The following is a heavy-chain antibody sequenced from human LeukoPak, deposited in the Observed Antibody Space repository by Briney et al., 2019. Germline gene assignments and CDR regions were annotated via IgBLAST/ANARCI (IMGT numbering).Heavy chain of an antibody. CDR1: GGTFSSYA. V-gene: IGHV1-69*06. CDR2: IIPIFGTA. Sequence: SVKVSCKASGGTFSSYAISWVRQAPGQGLEWMGRIIPIFGTANYAQKFQGRVTITADKSTSTAYMELSSLRSEDTAVYYCAREAGYYDSGGYLDFDYWGQGTLVTVSS. D-gene: IGHD3-22*01. CDR3: AREAGYYDSGGYLDFDY. J-gene: IGHJ4*02.